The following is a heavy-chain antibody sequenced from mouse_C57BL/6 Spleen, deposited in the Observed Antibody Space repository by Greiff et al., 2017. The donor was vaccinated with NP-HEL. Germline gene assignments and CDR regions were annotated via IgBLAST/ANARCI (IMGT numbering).Heavy chain of an antibody. V-gene: IGHV5-16*01. D-gene: IGHD1-1*01. J-gene: IGHJ4*01. CDR2: INYDGSST. Sequence: EVMLVESEGGLVQPGSSMKLSCTASGFTFSDYYMAWVRQVPEKGLEWVANINYDGSSTYYLDSLKSRFIISRDNAKNILYLQMSSLKSEDTATYYCARDRSYDYAMDYWGQGTSVTVSS. CDR3: ARDRSYDYAMDY. CDR1: GFTFSDYY.